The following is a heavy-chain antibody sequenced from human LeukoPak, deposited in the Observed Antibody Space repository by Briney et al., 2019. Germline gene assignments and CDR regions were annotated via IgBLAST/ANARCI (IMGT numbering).Heavy chain of an antibody. D-gene: IGHD2-2*01. CDR2: ISSSSSYI. Sequence: GGSLRLSCAASGFTFSSYSMNWVRQAPGKGLEWVSSISSSSSYIYYADSVKGRFTISRDNAKNSLYLQMNSLRAEDTAVYYCARAVGSTLFMDVWGKGTTVTVSS. J-gene: IGHJ6*03. V-gene: IGHV3-21*01. CDR1: GFTFSSYS. CDR3: ARAVGSTLFMDV.